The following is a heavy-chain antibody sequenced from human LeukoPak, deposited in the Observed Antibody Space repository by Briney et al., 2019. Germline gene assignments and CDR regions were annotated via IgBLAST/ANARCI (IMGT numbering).Heavy chain of an antibody. Sequence: GGSLRLSCAASGFTFSSYSMNWVRQAPGKGLELVSYISSSSSTIYYADSVKGRFTISRDNAKNSLYLQMNSLRAEDTAVYYCARDWRFSGCYDFDYWGQGTLVTVSS. V-gene: IGHV3-48*01. CDR1: GFTFSSYS. J-gene: IGHJ4*02. CDR2: ISSSSSTI. D-gene: IGHD2-2*01. CDR3: ARDWRFSGCYDFDY.